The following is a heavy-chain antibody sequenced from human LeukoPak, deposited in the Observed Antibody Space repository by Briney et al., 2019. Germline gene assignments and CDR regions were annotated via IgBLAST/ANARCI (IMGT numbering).Heavy chain of an antibody. V-gene: IGHV3-30-3*01. CDR2: ISYDGSNI. CDR3: ASGLYGMDV. CDR1: GFTFSSYA. D-gene: IGHD2-21*01. J-gene: IGHJ6*02. Sequence: GGSLRLSCAASGFTFSSYAMHWVRQAPSKGLEWVAVISYDGSNIHYSDSVKGRFTISRDNSKNTLYLQMNSLRAEDTAVYYCASGLYGMDVWGQGTTVTVSS.